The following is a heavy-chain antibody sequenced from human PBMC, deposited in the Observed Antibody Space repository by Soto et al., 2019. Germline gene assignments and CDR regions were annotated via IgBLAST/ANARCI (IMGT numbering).Heavy chain of an antibody. CDR1: GGSISSSSSY. CDR3: ARQGASGYYTDYYYGMDV. CDR2: IYYSGST. J-gene: IGHJ6*02. V-gene: IGHV4-39*01. D-gene: IGHD3-3*01. Sequence: SETLSLTCTVSGGSISSSSSYWGWIRQPPGKGLEWIGSIYYSGSTYYNPSLKSRVTISVDTSKNQFSLKLSSVTAADTAVYYCARQGASGYYTDYYYGMDVWGQGTTVTVSS.